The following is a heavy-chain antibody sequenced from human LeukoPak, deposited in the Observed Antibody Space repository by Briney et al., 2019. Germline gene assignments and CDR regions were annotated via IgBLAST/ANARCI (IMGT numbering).Heavy chain of an antibody. V-gene: IGHV4-38-2*02. J-gene: IGHJ6*03. Sequence: SETLSLTCAVSGYSISSGYYWGWIRQPPGKGLEWIGSIYHSGSTYYNPSLKSRVTISVDTSKNQFSLKLSPVTAADTAVYYCARDLVYYDILTGSVAAMDVWGKGTTVTVSS. D-gene: IGHD3-9*01. CDR2: IYHSGST. CDR3: ARDLVYYDILTGSVAAMDV. CDR1: GYSISSGYY.